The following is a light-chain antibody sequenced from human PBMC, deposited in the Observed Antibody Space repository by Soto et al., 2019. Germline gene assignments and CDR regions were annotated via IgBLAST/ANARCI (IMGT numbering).Light chain of an antibody. CDR1: SSDVGGYNY. CDR3: SSYAGSSNV. J-gene: IGLJ1*01. CDR2: EVN. Sequence: QSALTQPPSASGSPGQSVAISCTGTSSDVGGYNYVSWYQQHPGKPPKLMIYEVNKRPSGVPDRFSGSKSGNTASLTVSGLQGEDEADYYCSSYAGSSNVFGTATKLTVL. V-gene: IGLV2-8*01.